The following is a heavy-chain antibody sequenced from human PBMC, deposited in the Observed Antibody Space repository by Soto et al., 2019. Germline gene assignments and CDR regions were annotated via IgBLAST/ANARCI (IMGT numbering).Heavy chain of an antibody. V-gene: IGHV3-21*01. CDR2: IGTSSSYI. J-gene: IGHJ6*02. CDR3: ARDSVRDYLYYYYGMDV. CDR1: GFTFSSYT. D-gene: IGHD4-17*01. Sequence: GGSLRLSCAAPGFTFSSYTMNWVRQAPGRGLEWVSSIGTSSSYIYYADSVKGRFTISRDNAKNSLFLQMNSLRADDTAVYYCARDSVRDYLYYYYGMDVWGQGTTVTVSS.